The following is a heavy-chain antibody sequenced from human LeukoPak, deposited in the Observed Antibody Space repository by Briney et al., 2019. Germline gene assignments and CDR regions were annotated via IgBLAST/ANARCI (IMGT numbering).Heavy chain of an antibody. CDR2: TYSGDSNT. V-gene: IGHV5-51*01. CDR3: VRSPACSSGTCYPNWFDP. D-gene: IGHD2-15*01. J-gene: IGHJ5*02. CDR1: GYSFTNNW. Sequence: GESLKISCKGSGYSFTNNWIGWVRQMPGKGLEWMGITYSGDSNTRYSPSFQGQVTISADKSISSAYLQWSSLKASDTAMYYCVRSPACSSGTCYPNWFDPWGQGTLVTVSS.